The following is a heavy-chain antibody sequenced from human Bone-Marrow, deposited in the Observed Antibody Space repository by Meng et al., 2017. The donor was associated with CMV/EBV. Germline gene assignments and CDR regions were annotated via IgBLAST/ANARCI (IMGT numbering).Heavy chain of an antibody. Sequence: FSGVSLSISGLGVGWVRQPPGKDLEWLALIYWDDDTRYSPSLKSRLTITKDSFRKQVVLQMTNMDPADTATYYCARTSRGYGGSYLHWGQGTLVTVSS. J-gene: IGHJ4*02. D-gene: IGHD1-26*01. CDR3: ARTSRGYGGSYLH. CDR1: GVSLSISGLG. V-gene: IGHV2-5*02. CDR2: IYWDDDT.